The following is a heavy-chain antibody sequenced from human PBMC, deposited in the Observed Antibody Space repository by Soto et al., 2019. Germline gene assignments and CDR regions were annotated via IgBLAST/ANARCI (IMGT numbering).Heavy chain of an antibody. CDR2: INHSGST. V-gene: IGHV4-34*01. Sequence: PSETLSLTCAVYGGSFSGYYWSWIRQPPGKGLEWIGEINHSGSTNYNPSLESRVTISVDTSKNQFSLKLSSVTAADTAVYYCARGPWGAHYGFDIWGQGTMVTVSS. CDR3: ARGPWGAHYGFDI. D-gene: IGHD3-16*01. J-gene: IGHJ3*02. CDR1: GGSFSGYY.